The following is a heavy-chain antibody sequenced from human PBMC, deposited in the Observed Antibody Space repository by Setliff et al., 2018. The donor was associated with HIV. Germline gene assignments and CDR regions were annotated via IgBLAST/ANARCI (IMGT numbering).Heavy chain of an antibody. J-gene: IGHJ6*03. Sequence: ASETLSLTCTVSGGSISSSSYYWGWIRQHPGKGLEWIGSMYYSGSTYYNPSLKSRLTMSVDTSKNQFSLSLISMTAADSAVYYCARLGDNSDWRSNYFFYYMDVWGKGTTVTVSS. CDR2: MYYSGST. D-gene: IGHD3-22*01. CDR3: ARLGDNSDWRSNYFFYYMDV. CDR1: GGSISSSSYY. V-gene: IGHV4-39*01.